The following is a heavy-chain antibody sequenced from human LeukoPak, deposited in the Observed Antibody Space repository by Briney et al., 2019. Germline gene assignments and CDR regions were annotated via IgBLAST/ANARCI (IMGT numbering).Heavy chain of an antibody. Sequence: GGSLRLSCAASGFTFSSYAMHWVRQAPGKGLEWVAVISYDGSNKYYADSVKGRFTISRDNSKNTLYLQMNSLRAEDTAVYYCARGPRPDFWSGYYFDYWGQGTLVTVSS. CDR3: ARGPRPDFWSGYYFDY. V-gene: IGHV3-30-3*01. D-gene: IGHD3-3*01. CDR2: ISYDGSNK. J-gene: IGHJ4*02. CDR1: GFTFSSYA.